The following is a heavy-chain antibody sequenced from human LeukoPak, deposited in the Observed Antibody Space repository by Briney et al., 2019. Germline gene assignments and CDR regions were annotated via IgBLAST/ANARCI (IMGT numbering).Heavy chain of an antibody. CDR1: GGSFSGYY. D-gene: IGHD3-22*01. J-gene: IGHJ4*02. CDR2: INHSGST. V-gene: IGHV4-34*01. CDR3: ARGPPFYDSSGYYLSYFYFDY. Sequence: PSETLSLTCAVYGGSFSGYYWSWIRQPPGKGLEWIGEINHSGSTNYNPSLKSRVTISVDTFKNQFSLKLSSVTAADTAVYYCARGPPFYDSSGYYLSYFYFDYWGQGTLVTVSS.